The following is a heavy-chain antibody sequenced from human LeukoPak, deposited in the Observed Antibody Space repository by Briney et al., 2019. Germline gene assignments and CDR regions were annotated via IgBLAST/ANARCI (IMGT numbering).Heavy chain of an antibody. CDR1: GGTFSSYA. V-gene: IGHV1-69*04. J-gene: IGHJ6*03. CDR2: IIPILGIA. Sequence: SVKVSCKASGGTFSSYAISWVRQAPGQGLEWMGRIIPILGIANYAQKFQGRVTITADKSTSTAYMELSSLRSDDTAVYYCARGSSSGGLYYYYYMDVWGKGTTVTVSS. CDR3: ARGSSSGGLYYYYYMDV. D-gene: IGHD6-6*01.